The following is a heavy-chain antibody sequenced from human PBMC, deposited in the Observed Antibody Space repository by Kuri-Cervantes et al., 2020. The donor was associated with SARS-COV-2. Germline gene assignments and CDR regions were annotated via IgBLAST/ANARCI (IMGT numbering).Heavy chain of an antibody. D-gene: IGHD6-6*01. V-gene: IGHV2-5*01. CDR2: IYWNDDK. CDR3: ASIAARRVSYYYYGMDV. Sequence: SGPTLVKPTETLTLTCTVSGFSLSNARMGVGWIRQPPGKALEWLALIYWNDDKRYSPSLKSRLTITKDTSKNQVVLTMTNMDPVDTATYYCASIAARRVSYYYYGMDVWGQGTTVTVSS. J-gene: IGHJ6*02. CDR1: GFSLSNARMG.